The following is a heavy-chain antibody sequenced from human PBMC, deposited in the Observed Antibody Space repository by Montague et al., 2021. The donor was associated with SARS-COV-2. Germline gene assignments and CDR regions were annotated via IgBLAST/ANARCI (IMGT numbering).Heavy chain of an antibody. CDR3: ARHVYDILTGYYTYWYFDL. D-gene: IGHD3-9*01. Sequence: SETLSLTCVVSGDSISTDNWWAWVRLPPGKGLEWVGEIYHTGSTKYKPSLKSRVTISVDTSKNQFSLKLSSVTTADTAVYYCARHVYDILTGYYTYWYFDLWGRGTLVTVSS. J-gene: IGHJ2*01. CDR2: IYHTGST. CDR1: GDSISTDNW. V-gene: IGHV4-4*02.